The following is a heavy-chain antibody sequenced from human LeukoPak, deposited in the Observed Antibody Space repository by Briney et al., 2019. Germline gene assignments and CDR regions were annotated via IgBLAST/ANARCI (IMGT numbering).Heavy chain of an antibody. CDR2: VTGRGEHR. CDR3: AKREQNCSSTSRCSFYDY. CDR1: GVSFSSYA. J-gene: IGHJ4*02. D-gene: IGHD2-2*01. V-gene: IGHV3-23*01. Sequence: AESLRLSCVVSGVSFSSYAMTWVRQAPGKGLEWVSGVTGRGEHRYYADSAKGRSTISRDNFKNTVFLEMNSLRDEDTPVYYCAKREQNCSSTSRCSFYDYWGQGTPVTVSS.